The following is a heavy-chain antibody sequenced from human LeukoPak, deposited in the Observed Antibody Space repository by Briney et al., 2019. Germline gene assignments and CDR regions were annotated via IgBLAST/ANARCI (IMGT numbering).Heavy chain of an antibody. J-gene: IGHJ4*02. CDR3: ARGPDYDILADYFDY. CDR2: ISYDGSNK. V-gene: IGHV3-30*04. D-gene: IGHD3-9*01. CDR1: GFTFSNYA. Sequence: GGSLRLSCAASGFTFSNYALHWVRQAPGKGLEWVAVISYDGSNKFYADSVRGRFTISRDNSKNTLFLQMNSLRPEDTAVYYCARGPDYDILADYFDYWGQGTLVTVSS.